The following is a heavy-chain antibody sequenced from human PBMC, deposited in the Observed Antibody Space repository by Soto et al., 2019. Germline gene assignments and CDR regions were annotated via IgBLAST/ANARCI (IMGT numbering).Heavy chain of an antibody. CDR1: GYTFTSYD. CDR2: MNPNSGNT. Sequence: QVQLVQSGAEVKKPGASVKVSCKASGYTFTSYDINWVRQATGQGLEWMGWMNPNSGNTGYAQKFQGRVTMTRNTSISTAYMELSSLRSEDTAVYYCARSQRRCSGGSCYLYYFDYWGQGTLVTVSS. V-gene: IGHV1-8*01. J-gene: IGHJ4*02. CDR3: ARSQRRCSGGSCYLYYFDY. D-gene: IGHD2-15*01.